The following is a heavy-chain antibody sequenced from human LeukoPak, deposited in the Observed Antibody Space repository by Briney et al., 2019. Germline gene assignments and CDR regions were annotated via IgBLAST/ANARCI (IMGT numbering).Heavy chain of an antibody. CDR1: GGTFSSNA. Sequence: GASVKVSCKASGGTFSSNAISWVRQAPGQGLEWMGRIIPIFGTANYAHKFQGRVTITTDESTSTAYMELSSLRSEDTAVYYCASRGLAAADHWGQGTLVTASS. D-gene: IGHD6-13*01. CDR2: IIPIFGTA. CDR3: ASRGLAAADH. V-gene: IGHV1-69*05. J-gene: IGHJ4*02.